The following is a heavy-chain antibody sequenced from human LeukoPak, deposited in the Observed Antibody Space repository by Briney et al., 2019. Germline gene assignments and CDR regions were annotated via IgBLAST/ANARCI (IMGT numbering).Heavy chain of an antibody. CDR3: ARHVSAAADVAYYYYYYMDV. V-gene: IGHV4-39*01. CDR1: GFTFRSYSMN. CDR2: IYHSGST. D-gene: IGHD6-13*01. Sequence: GSLRLSCAASGFTFRSYSMNWVRQPPGKGLEWIGSIYHSGSTYYNPSLKSRVTISVDTSKNQFSLKLSSVTAADTAVYYCARHVSAAADVAYYYYYYMDVWGKGTTVTISS. J-gene: IGHJ6*03.